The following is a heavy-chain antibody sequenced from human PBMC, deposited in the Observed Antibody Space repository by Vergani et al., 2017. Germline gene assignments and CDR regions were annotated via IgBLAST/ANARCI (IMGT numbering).Heavy chain of an antibody. CDR2: IYSGGST. CDR1: GFTFSNSA. Sequence: EVHLLESGGGLVQSGGSLRLSCAASGFTFSNSAVSWVRQAPGRGLAWVSVIYSGGSTYYADSVKGRFTISRDNSKNTLYLQMNSLRAEDTAVYYCARGKYGGNAFDIWGQGTMVTVSS. V-gene: IGHV3-66*02. D-gene: IGHD4-23*01. J-gene: IGHJ3*02. CDR3: ARGKYGGNAFDI.